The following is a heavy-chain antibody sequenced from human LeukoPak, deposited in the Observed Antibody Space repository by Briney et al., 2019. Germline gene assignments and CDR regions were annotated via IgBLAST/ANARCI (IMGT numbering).Heavy chain of an antibody. V-gene: IGHV3-11*05. CDR3: ARDWSCCSSICNTDRNWFDP. CDR1: GFTFSDYY. CDR2: ISSTSTYT. J-gene: IGHJ5*02. Sequence: PGGSLRLSCAASGFTFSDYYMSWIRQAPGKGLEWVSYISSTSTYTDYADSVKGRFTISRDNAKNLLYLQMSSLRPEDTAVYYCARDWSCCSSICNTDRNWFDPWGQGTLVTVSS. D-gene: IGHD2-2*02.